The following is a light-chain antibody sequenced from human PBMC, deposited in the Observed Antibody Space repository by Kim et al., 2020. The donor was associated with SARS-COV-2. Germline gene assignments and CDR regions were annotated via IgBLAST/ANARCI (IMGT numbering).Light chain of an antibody. Sequence: ASVGDRVTITCRASQDIKNYLVWFQQKPGKVPKRLIYDASSLQSGVPSRFSGSGSGTEFTLTISSLQAEDFATYYCLQHNNYPHTFGQGTKVDIK. CDR1: QDIKNY. CDR3: LQHNNYPHT. J-gene: IGKJ2*01. CDR2: DAS. V-gene: IGKV1-17*03.